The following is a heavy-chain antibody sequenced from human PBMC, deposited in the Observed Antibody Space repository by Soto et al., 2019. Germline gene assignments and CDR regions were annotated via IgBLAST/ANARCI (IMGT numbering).Heavy chain of an antibody. D-gene: IGHD1-26*01. CDR3: ARDLVGATSDY. CDR2: MNPNSGNT. J-gene: IGHJ4*02. V-gene: IGHV1-8*01. Sequence: ASVKVSCKASGYTFTSYDINWLRQATGQGLEWMGWMNPNSGNTGYAQKFQGRVTMTRNTSISTAYMELRSLRSDDTAVYYCARDLVGATSDYWGQGTLVTVSS. CDR1: GYTFTSYD.